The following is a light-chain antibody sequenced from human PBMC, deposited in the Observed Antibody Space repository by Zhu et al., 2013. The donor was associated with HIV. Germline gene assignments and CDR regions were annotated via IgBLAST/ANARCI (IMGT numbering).Light chain of an antibody. CDR3: AVWDDSLSGRV. Sequence: QSVLTQPPSASGTPGQRVTISCSGSSSNIGSNYVYWYQQLPGAAPKLLIYRNNQRPSGVPDRFSGSKSGTSASLAISVLRSEDEADYYCAVWDDSLSGRVFGGGTKLTV. CDR2: RNN. J-gene: IGLJ2*01. V-gene: IGLV1-47*01. CDR1: SSNIGSNY.